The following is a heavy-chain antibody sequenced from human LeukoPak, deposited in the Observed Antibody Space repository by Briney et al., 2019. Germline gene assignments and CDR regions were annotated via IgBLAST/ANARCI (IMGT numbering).Heavy chain of an antibody. V-gene: IGHV3-7*01. CDR2: MNQDGREK. Sequence: GGSLRLSCAASGFTFSDYYMSWIRQAPGKGLEWVANMNQDGREKYYVDSVKGRFTISRDNAKNSLYLQMNSLRAEDTAVYYCATDVYGPAGYGGQGTLVTVSS. J-gene: IGHJ4*02. CDR1: GFTFSDYY. CDR3: ATDVYGPAGY. D-gene: IGHD5/OR15-5a*01.